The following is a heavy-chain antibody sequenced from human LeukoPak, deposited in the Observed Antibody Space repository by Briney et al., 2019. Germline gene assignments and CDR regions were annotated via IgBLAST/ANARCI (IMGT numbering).Heavy chain of an antibody. CDR2: INPNSGGT. Sequence: ASVKVSCKASGYTFTGYYMHWVRQAPGQGLEWMGWINPNSGGTNYAQKFQGRVTMTRDTSISTAYMELSRLRSDDTAVYYRARDSGLTGYYPYYFDYWGQGTLVTVSS. J-gene: IGHJ4*02. V-gene: IGHV1-2*02. CDR3: ARDSGLTGYYPYYFDY. CDR1: GYTFTGYY. D-gene: IGHD3-9*01.